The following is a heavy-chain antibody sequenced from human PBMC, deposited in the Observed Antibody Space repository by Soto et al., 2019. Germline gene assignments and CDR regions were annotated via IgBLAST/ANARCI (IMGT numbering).Heavy chain of an antibody. CDR3: AKGANSGYDYYYYYMDV. V-gene: IGHV3-74*03. CDR2: VNTGGSST. Sequence: GGSLRLSCAASGFTFSSYWMHWVRQAPGKGLEWVSRVNTGGSSTTYADSVKGRLTISRDNAKNTLYLQMNSLRAEDTAVYYCAKGANSGYDYYYYYMDVWGKGTTVTVSS. J-gene: IGHJ6*03. D-gene: IGHD5-12*01. CDR1: GFTFSSYW.